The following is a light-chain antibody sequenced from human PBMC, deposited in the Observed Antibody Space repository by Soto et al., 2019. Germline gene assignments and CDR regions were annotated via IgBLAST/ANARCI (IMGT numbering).Light chain of an antibody. CDR2: KAS. CDR1: ESIDSW. J-gene: IGKJ1*01. CDR3: QQYNSYRA. V-gene: IGKV1-5*03. Sequence: SQMNQLNSTLSASVGDRVTITCRASESIDSWLAWHQQKPGRDPXXLISKASSLESGVPSRFSGSGFGTEFTLTISSLQPDDSATYYCQQYNSYRAFGQGTNVDIK.